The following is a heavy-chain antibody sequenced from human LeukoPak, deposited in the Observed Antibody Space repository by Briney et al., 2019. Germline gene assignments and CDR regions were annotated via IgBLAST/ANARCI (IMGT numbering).Heavy chain of an antibody. CDR1: GGSISSSSSY. CDR3: ARDCIAAADPFDY. Sequence: SETLSPTCTVSGGSISSSSSYWGWIRQPPGKGLEWIGSIYYSGRTYYNPSLKSRVTISVDTSKNQFSLKLSSVTAADTAVYYCARDCIAAADPFDYWGQGTLVTVSS. D-gene: IGHD6-13*01. CDR2: IYYSGRT. J-gene: IGHJ4*02. V-gene: IGHV4-39*07.